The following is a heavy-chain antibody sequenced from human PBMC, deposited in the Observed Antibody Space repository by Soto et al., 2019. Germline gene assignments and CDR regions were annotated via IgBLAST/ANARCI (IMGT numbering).Heavy chain of an antibody. CDR2: INPNSGAT. CDR1: GYTFIGSF. CDR3: AAVVGTTTYYYYGIDV. Sequence: VKVSCKASGYTFIGSFMHWVRQAPGQGLEWMGWINPNSGATNYAQKFQGRVTMTRDTSISTAFMDLSRLRSDDTAVYYCAAVVGTTTYYYYGIDVWGQGTTVTVSS. D-gene: IGHD1-26*01. J-gene: IGHJ6*02. V-gene: IGHV1-2*02.